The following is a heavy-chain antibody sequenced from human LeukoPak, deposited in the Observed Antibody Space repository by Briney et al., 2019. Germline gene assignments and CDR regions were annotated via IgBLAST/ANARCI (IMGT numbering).Heavy chain of an antibody. V-gene: IGHV4-59*12. CDR2: IYYSGST. CDR1: GGSISSYY. D-gene: IGHD3-16*01. Sequence: PSETLSLTCTVSGGSISSYYWSWIRQPPGKGLEWIGYIYYSGSTNYNPSLKSRVTISVDTSKNQFSLKLSSVTAADTAVYYCARVGSLRYYYMDVWGKGTTVTVSS. J-gene: IGHJ6*03. CDR3: ARVGSLRYYYMDV.